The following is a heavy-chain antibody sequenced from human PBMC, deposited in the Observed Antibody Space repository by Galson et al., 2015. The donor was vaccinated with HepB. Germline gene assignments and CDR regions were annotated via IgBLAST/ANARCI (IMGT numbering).Heavy chain of an antibody. CDR3: ASSNYDFWSGSYAFDI. D-gene: IGHD3-3*01. V-gene: IGHV3-11*06. J-gene: IGHJ3*02. Sequence: SLRLSCAASGFTFSDYYMSWIRQAPGKGLEWVSYISSSSSYTNYADSVKGRFTISRDNAKNSLYLQMNSLRAEDTAVYYCASSNYDFWSGSYAFDIWGQGTMVTVSS. CDR2: ISSSSSYT. CDR1: GFTFSDYY.